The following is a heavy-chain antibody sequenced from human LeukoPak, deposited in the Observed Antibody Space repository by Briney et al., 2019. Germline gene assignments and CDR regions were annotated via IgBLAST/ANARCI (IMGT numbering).Heavy chain of an antibody. CDR3: AREVVIVVEPAANTIDY. J-gene: IGHJ4*02. CDR2: ISKNSTYI. D-gene: IGHD2-2*01. Sequence: GGSLRLSCVASGFTFRDYTMNWVRQAPGKGLEWVSAISKNSTYIKYADSVKGRFTVSRDNAKNSLFLQMNSLRVEDTAVYYCAREVVIVVEPAANTIDYWGQGTRVTVSS. CDR1: GFTFRDYT. V-gene: IGHV3-21*01.